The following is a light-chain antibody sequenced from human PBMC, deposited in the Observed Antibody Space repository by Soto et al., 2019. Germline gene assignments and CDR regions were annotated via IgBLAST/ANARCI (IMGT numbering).Light chain of an antibody. CDR2: GAS. V-gene: IGKV3-15*01. Sequence: EIVMTQSPATLSVSPGERATLSCRASQSVSSNLAWYQQKPGQAPRLLIYGASTRATGIPARVSGSGSGTEFTLTISSLQSEDFAVYYCQQYGSFGQGTKVDIK. CDR1: QSVSSN. CDR3: QQYGS. J-gene: IGKJ1*01.